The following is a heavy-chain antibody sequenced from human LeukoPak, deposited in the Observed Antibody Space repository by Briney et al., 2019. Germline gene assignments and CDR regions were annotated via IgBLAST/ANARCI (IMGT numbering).Heavy chain of an antibody. CDR1: GGSISSYY. V-gene: IGHV4-4*07. CDR3: AREAPYGDYDYYYHYYMDV. Sequence: YPSETLSLTCTVSGGSISSYYWSWIRQPAGKGLEWIGRIYTSGSTNYNPSLKSRVTMSVDTSKNQFSLKLSSVTAADTAVYYCAREAPYGDYDYYYHYYMDVWGKGTTVTVSS. CDR2: IYTSGST. D-gene: IGHD4-17*01. J-gene: IGHJ6*03.